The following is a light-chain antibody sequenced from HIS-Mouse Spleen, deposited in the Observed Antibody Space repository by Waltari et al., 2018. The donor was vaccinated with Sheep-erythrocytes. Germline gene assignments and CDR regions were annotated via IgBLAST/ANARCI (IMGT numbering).Light chain of an antibody. Sequence: QSVLTQPPSASGTPGQRVTISCSGSSSNIGSNTVTWYQQLPGTAPKLLMYSNNQRPSGVPDRFSGYKSGTSGSLAISGLQSEDEADYYCAAWDDSLNGYVFGPGTKVTVL. CDR1: SSNIGSNT. V-gene: IGLV1-44*01. J-gene: IGLJ1*01. CDR3: AAWDDSLNGYV. CDR2: SNN.